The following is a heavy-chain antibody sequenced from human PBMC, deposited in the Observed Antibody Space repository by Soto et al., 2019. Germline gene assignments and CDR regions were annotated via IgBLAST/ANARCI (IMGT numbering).Heavy chain of an antibody. Sequence: EVQLLESGGGLVQSGGSLRLSCAASGFIFSSYAMSWVHQAPGKGLEWVSLISGSGGRTYYADSVKGRFTISRDNSKSTLYLQMNTVRADDTALYYCAKVYSSSSEDAFDIWGQGTMVTVSS. D-gene: IGHD6-6*01. CDR2: ISGSGGRT. CDR3: AKVYSSSSEDAFDI. J-gene: IGHJ3*02. V-gene: IGHV3-23*01. CDR1: GFIFSSYA.